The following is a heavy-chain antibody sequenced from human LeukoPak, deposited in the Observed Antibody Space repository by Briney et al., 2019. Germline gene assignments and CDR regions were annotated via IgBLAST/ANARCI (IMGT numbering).Heavy chain of an antibody. CDR1: GGSTSSGGYY. V-gene: IGHV4-31*03. D-gene: IGHD4-17*01. CDR2: VYYSGST. J-gene: IGHJ4*02. Sequence: SQTLSLTCTVSGGSTSSGGYYWSWIRQHPGKGLEWIGYVYYSGSTYYNPSLKSRVTISVDTSKNQFSLKLSSVTAADTAVYYCARGYDYGDPYYFDYWGQGTLVTVSS. CDR3: ARGYDYGDPYYFDY.